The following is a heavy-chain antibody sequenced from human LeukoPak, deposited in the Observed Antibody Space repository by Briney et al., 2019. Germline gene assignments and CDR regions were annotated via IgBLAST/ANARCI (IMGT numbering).Heavy chain of an antibody. CDR2: IYYSGST. Sequence: PSQTLSLTCTVSGGSISSGDYYWSWIRQPPGKGLEWIGYIYYSGSTYYNPSLKSRVTISVDTYKNQFSLKLSSVTAADTAVYYCARDLADIVVVPAASPDAFDIWGQGTMVTVSS. J-gene: IGHJ3*02. CDR3: ARDLADIVVVPAASPDAFDI. CDR1: GGSISSGDYY. D-gene: IGHD2-2*01. V-gene: IGHV4-30-4*08.